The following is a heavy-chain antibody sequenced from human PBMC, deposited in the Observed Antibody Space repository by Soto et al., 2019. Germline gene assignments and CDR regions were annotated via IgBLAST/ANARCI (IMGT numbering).Heavy chain of an antibody. CDR2: ISGSGGAT. CDR1: GFTFSSYA. V-gene: IGHV3-23*01. CDR3: AKGKGMRSSGWTYTKEYYYYYGMDV. D-gene: IGHD6-19*01. Sequence: GGSLRLSCAASGFTFSSYAMSWVRQAPGKGLEWVSAISGSGGATYYADSVKGRFTISRDNSKNTRYLQMNSLRAEDTAVYYCAKGKGMRSSGWTYTKEYYYYYGMDVWGQGTTVTVSS. J-gene: IGHJ6*02.